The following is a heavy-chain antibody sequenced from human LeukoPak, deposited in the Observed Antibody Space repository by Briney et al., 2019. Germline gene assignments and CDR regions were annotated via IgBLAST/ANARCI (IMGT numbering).Heavy chain of an antibody. CDR2: IYYSGST. D-gene: IGHD1-14*01. CDR3: ARNSITGAFDI. CDR1: GGSISSYY. J-gene: IGHJ3*02. Sequence: SETLSLTCTVSGGSISSYYWSWIRQPPGKGLEWIGYIYYSGSTNYNPSLKSRVTISVDTSKNQFSLKLSSVTAADTAVYYCARNSITGAFDIWGQGQWSPSLQ. V-gene: IGHV4-59*01.